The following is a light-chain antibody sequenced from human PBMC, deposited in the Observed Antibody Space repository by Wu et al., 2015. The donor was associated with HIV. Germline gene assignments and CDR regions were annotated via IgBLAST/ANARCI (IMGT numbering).Light chain of an antibody. J-gene: IGKJ1*01. CDR1: QSVSSSY. V-gene: IGKV3-20*01. CDR2: GAS. CDR3: QQLAA. Sequence: EIVLTQSPGTLSLSPGERATLSCRASQSVSSSYLAWYQQKPGQAPRLLIYGASSRATGIPDRFSGSGSGTDFTLTISRLEPEDFAVYYCQQLAAFGQGPRWKSN.